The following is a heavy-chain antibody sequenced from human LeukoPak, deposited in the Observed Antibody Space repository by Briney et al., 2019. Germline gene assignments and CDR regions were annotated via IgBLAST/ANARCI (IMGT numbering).Heavy chain of an antibody. V-gene: IGHV4-59*01. CDR3: ARGSSYRYYYYYYGMDV. Sequence: SETLSLTCTVSGGSISSYHWSWIRQPPGKGLEWIGYIYYSGSTNYNPSLKSRVTISVDTSKNQFSLKLSSVTAADTAVYYCARGSSYRYYYYYYGMDVWGQGTTVTVSS. CDR1: GGSISSYH. D-gene: IGHD3-10*01. J-gene: IGHJ6*02. CDR2: IYYSGST.